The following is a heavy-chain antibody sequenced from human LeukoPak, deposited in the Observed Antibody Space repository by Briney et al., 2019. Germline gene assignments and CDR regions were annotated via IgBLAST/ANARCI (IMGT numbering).Heavy chain of an antibody. CDR1: GGSISSYY. CDR3: ARHGAVGVVTASPSKYYYYYMDV. CDR2: IYTSGCT. Sequence: SETLSLTCTVSGGSISSYYWSWIRQPPGKGLEWIWYIYTSGCTNYNPSLKSRVAISVDTSKNQISLKLSSVTAADTAVYYCARHGAVGVVTASPSKYYYYYMDVWGKGTTVTVSS. J-gene: IGHJ6*03. D-gene: IGHD2-21*02. V-gene: IGHV4-4*09.